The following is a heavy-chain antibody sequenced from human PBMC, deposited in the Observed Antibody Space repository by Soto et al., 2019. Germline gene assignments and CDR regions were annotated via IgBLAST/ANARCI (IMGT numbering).Heavy chain of an antibody. Sequence: SETLSLTCTVSGGSISSSSYYWGWIRQPPGKGLEWIGSIYYSGSTYYNPSLKSRVTISVDTSKNQFSLKLSSVTAADTAVYYCARFNGDYTDYWGQGTLVTVS. CDR1: GGSISSSSYY. D-gene: IGHD4-17*01. V-gene: IGHV4-39*01. CDR3: ARFNGDYTDY. J-gene: IGHJ4*02. CDR2: IYYSGST.